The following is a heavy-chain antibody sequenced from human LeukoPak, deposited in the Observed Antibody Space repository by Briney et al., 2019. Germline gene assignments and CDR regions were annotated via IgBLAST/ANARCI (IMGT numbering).Heavy chain of an antibody. CDR1: GFTFSSYA. CDR2: ISYDGSNK. V-gene: IGHV3-30-3*01. D-gene: IGHD6-19*01. J-gene: IGHJ3*02. Sequence: GRSPRLSCAASGFTFSSYAMHWVRQAPGKGLEWVAVISYDGSNKYYADSVKGRFTISRDNSKNTLYLQMNSLRAEDTAVYYCASSSGWYSRAFDIWGQGTMVTVSS. CDR3: ASSSGWYSRAFDI.